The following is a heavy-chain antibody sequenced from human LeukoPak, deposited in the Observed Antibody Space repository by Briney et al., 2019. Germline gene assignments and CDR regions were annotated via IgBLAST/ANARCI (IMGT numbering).Heavy chain of an antibody. J-gene: IGHJ6*03. CDR2: IYTSGST. CDR1: GGSISSYY. CDR3: ARDLRIREGLYYYYYMDV. Sequence: PSETLSLTCTVSGGSISSYYWSWIRQPAGKGLEWIGRIYTSGSTNYNPSLKSRVTMSVDTSKNQFSLKLSSVTAADTAVYYCARDLRIREGLYYYYYMDVWGKGTTVTISS. V-gene: IGHV4-4*07.